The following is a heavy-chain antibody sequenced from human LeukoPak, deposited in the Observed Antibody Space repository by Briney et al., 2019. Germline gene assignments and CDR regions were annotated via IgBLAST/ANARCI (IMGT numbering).Heavy chain of an antibody. Sequence: ASVKVSCKASGYTFTSYGISWVRQAPGQGLEWMGWINAYSGNTNYEQKLQGRVTITTDTSTSTAYMELRSVRSADTVVYYCARGPGGRSGYYPLEDYYYYCSMDVWGKGTTATVSS. V-gene: IGHV1-18*01. CDR3: ARGPGGRSGYYPLEDYYYYCSMDV. CDR1: GYTFTSYG. D-gene: IGHD3-22*01. CDR2: INAYSGNT. J-gene: IGHJ6*03.